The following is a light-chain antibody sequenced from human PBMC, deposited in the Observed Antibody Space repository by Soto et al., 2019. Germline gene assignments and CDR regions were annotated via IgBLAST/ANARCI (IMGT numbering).Light chain of an antibody. Sequence: EIVLTQSPATLSLSPGERATLSCRVSRSVNIFLAWYQQKPGQAPRLLIYDASNRATGIPVRFSGSGSETNFTLTISSLEPEDFAVYYCQQRSRWPVTFGHGTKVEFK. CDR3: QQRSRWPVT. CDR1: RSVNIF. CDR2: DAS. J-gene: IGKJ1*01. V-gene: IGKV3-11*01.